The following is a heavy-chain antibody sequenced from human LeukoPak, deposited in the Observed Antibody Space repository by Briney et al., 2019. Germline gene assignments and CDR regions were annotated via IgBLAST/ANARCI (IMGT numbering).Heavy chain of an antibody. D-gene: IGHD3-16*01. CDR1: GGSISSYY. J-gene: IGHJ4*02. CDR2: IYYSGST. V-gene: IGHV4-59*01. Sequence: SSETLSLTCTVSGGSISSYYWSWIRQPPGKGLEWIGYIYYSGSTNYNPSLKSRVTISVKTSKNQFSLKLSSVTAADTAVYYCARERRAWGEDFWGQGTLVTVSS. CDR3: ARERRAWGEDF.